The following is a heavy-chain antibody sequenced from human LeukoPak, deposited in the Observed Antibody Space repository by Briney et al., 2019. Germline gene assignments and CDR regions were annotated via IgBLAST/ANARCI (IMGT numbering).Heavy chain of an antibody. CDR1: GFSFSSYN. J-gene: IGHJ4*02. Sequence: GGSLRLSCAASGFSFSSYNMNWVRLTPGKGLEWVSHISKSGDTIYYADSVKGRFTISRDNARNSLYLQMNTLRAEDTAVYYCARDPVSPYFDYWGQGTLVTVSS. V-gene: IGHV3-48*01. CDR3: ARDPVSPYFDY. CDR2: ISKSGDTI.